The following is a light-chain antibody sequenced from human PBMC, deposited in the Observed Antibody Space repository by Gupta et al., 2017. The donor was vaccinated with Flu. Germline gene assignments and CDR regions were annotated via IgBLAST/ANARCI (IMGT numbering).Light chain of an antibody. CDR1: QGVGDN. V-gene: IGKV3-15*01. J-gene: IGKJ1*01. Sequence: VLTQSPAVLSVSPGQSATLSCRASQGVGDNLAWYQEKPGQAPRLLIYGASTRATGIPARFSGSGYGTDFTLTINSRQSDDFTIYYCQQYDDWPPWTFGQGTRIEIK. CDR2: GAS. CDR3: QQYDDWPPWT.